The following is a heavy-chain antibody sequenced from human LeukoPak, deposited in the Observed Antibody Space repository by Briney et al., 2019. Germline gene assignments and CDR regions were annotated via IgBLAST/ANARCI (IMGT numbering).Heavy chain of an antibody. D-gene: IGHD1-7*01. CDR2: IYYSGST. V-gene: IGHV4-59*01. CDR3: ARELRELHYYYYGMDV. Sequence: PSETLSLTCTVSGGSISSYYWSWIRQPPRKGLEWIGYIYYSGSTNYNPSLKSRVTISVDTSKDQFSLKLSSVTAADTAVYYCARELRELHYYYYGMDVWGQGTTVTVSS. J-gene: IGHJ6*02. CDR1: GGSISSYY.